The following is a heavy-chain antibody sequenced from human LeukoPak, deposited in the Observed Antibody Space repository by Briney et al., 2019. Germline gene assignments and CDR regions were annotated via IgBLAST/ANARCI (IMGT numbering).Heavy chain of an antibody. J-gene: IGHJ6*03. CDR3: ARDEGTYYDFYYYYMDV. CDR2: ISWNSGSI. CDR1: GFTFDDYA. D-gene: IGHD3-3*01. Sequence: GRSLRLSCAASGFTFDDYAMHWVRQAPGKGLEWVSGISWNSGSIGYADSVKGRFTISRDNAKNSLYLQMNSLRAEDTAVYYCARDEGTYYDFYYYYMDVWGKGTTVTVSS. V-gene: IGHV3-9*01.